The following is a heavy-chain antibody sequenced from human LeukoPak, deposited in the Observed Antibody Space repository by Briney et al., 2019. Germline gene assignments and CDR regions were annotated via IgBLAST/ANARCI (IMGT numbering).Heavy chain of an antibody. J-gene: IGHJ4*02. CDR2: IYYSGST. CDR3: ARWAYGSGSYFYFDY. D-gene: IGHD3-10*01. V-gene: IGHV4-59*01. Sequence: PSETLSLTCTVSGGSISSYYWSWIRQPPGKGLEWIGYIYYSGSTKYNPSLKSRVTISVDTSKNQFSLKLSSVTAADTAVYYCARWAYGSGSYFYFDYWGQGTLATVSS. CDR1: GGSISSYY.